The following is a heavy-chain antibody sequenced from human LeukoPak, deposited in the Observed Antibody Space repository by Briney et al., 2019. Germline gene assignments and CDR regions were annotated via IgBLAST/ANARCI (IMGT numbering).Heavy chain of an antibody. Sequence: GGSLRLSCAASGFTFSSYSMNWVRQAPGKGLEWVSSISSSSSYIFYADSVKGRFTISRANAKNSLYLQMNSLRAEDTAVYYCARDLGGEGIFDYWGQGTLVTVSS. D-gene: IGHD2/OR15-2a*01. CDR2: ISSSSSYI. J-gene: IGHJ4*02. CDR3: ARDLGGEGIFDY. V-gene: IGHV3-21*01. CDR1: GFTFSSYS.